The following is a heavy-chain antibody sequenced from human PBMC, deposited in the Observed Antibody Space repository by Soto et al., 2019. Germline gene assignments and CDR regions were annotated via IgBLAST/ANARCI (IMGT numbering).Heavy chain of an antibody. V-gene: IGHV4-34*01. Sequence: SETLSLTCAVYGGSFSGYYWSWIRQPPGKGLEWIGEINHSGSTNYNPSLKSRVTISVDTSKNQFSLKLSSVTAADTAVYYCARVPDAGYCSGGSCYDASNDALDVWGQGTTVTVSS. CDR3: ARVPDAGYCSGGSCYDASNDALDV. CDR2: INHSGST. CDR1: GGSFSGYY. D-gene: IGHD2-15*01. J-gene: IGHJ6*02.